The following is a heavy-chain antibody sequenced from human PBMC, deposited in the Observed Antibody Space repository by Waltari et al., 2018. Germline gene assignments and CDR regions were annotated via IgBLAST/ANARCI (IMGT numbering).Heavy chain of an antibody. J-gene: IGHJ6*03. Sequence: QVQLVQSGAEVKKPGASVKVSCKASGYTFTGYYMHWVRQAPGQGLEWMGRINPNSGGTNYAQKCQGRVTMTRDTSISTAYMELSRLRSDDTAVYYCAREGSNPLYYYYMDVWGKGTTVTVSS. CDR1: GYTFTGYY. V-gene: IGHV1-2*06. D-gene: IGHD4-4*01. CDR2: INPNSGGT. CDR3: AREGSNPLYYYYMDV.